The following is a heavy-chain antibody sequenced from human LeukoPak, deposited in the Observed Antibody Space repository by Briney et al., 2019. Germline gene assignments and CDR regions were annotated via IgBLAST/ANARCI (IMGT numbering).Heavy chain of an antibody. V-gene: IGHV3-21*01. CDR3: AKDDPLYDFWSGSVWDWFDP. CDR2: ISSSSSYI. J-gene: IGHJ5*02. D-gene: IGHD3-3*01. Sequence: GGSLRLSCAASGFTFSSYSMNWVRQAPGKGLEWVSSISSSSSYIYYADSVKGRFTISRDNAKNSLYLQMNSLRAEDTAVYYCAKDDPLYDFWSGSVWDWFDPWGQGTLVTVSS. CDR1: GFTFSSYS.